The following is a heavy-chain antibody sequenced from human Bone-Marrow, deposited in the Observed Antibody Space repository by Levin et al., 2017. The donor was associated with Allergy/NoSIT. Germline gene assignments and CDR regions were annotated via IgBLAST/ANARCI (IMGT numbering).Heavy chain of an antibody. CDR1: GSSISSGYY. V-gene: IGHV4-38-2*01. CDR3: ARGAVVVVVAAIFDP. J-gene: IGHJ5*02. Sequence: SETLSLTCAVSGSSISSGYYWGWIRQPPGKGLEWIGSIYHSGSTYYNPSLKSRVTISVDTSKNQFSLKLSSVTAADTAVYYCARGAVVVVVAAIFDPWGQGTLVTVSS. CDR2: IYHSGST. D-gene: IGHD2-15*01.